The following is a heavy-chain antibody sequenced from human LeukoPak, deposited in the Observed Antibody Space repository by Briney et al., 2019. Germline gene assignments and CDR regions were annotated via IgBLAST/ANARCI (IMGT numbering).Heavy chain of an antibody. Sequence: PGGSLRLSCAASGFTFSSYWMHWVRQAPGKGRVCVSRINSDGSSTSYADPVKGRFTISRDNAKNTLYLQMNSLRAEDTAVYYCARAAYGDYPVAFDYWGQGTLVTVSS. D-gene: IGHD4-17*01. J-gene: IGHJ4*02. V-gene: IGHV3-74*01. CDR3: ARAAYGDYPVAFDY. CDR2: INSDGSST. CDR1: GFTFSSYW.